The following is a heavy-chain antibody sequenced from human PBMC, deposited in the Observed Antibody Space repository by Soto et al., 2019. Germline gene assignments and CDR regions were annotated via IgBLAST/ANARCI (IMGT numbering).Heavy chain of an antibody. Sequence: ASVKVSCKASGYTFTGYYMHWVRQAPGQGLEWMGWINPNSGGTNYAQKFQGWVTMTRDTSISTAYVELRRLGSDDTARYYCANQLGGDGFDIWGQGTMVTVSS. CDR3: ANQLGGDGFDI. CDR1: GYTFTGYY. CDR2: INPNSGGT. V-gene: IGHV1-2*04. J-gene: IGHJ3*02. D-gene: IGHD7-27*01.